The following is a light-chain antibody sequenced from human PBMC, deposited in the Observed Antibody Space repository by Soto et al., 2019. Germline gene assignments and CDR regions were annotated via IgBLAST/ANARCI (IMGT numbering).Light chain of an antibody. CDR2: DVS. J-gene: IGLJ2*01. CDR1: SSDVGGYNY. V-gene: IGLV2-14*01. Sequence: QSALTQPASVSGSPGQSITISCTGTSSDVGGYNYVSWYQQHPGKAPKLMIYDVSNRPSGVSNRFYGSKSGNTASLTISGLQAEDEADYYCSSYTSSSTLDVVFGGGTKVTVL. CDR3: SSYTSSSTLDVV.